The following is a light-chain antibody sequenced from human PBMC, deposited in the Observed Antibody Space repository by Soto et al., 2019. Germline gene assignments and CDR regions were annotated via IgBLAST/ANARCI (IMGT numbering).Light chain of an antibody. CDR2: GAS. CDR1: QSVSGRY. Sequence: EIVLTQSPGTLSLSPGERATLSCRASQSVSGRYLAWYQQKPGQAPRLLIYGASSRATGIPDRFSGSGSGTDFTLTISRLEPEDFAVYYCQQRSNWLISFGPGTKVDIK. V-gene: IGKV3D-20*02. J-gene: IGKJ3*01. CDR3: QQRSNWLIS.